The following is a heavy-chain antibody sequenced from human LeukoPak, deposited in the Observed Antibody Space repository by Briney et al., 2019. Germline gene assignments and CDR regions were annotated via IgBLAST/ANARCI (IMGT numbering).Heavy chain of an antibody. D-gene: IGHD3-10*01. CDR1: GYSISSGYY. V-gene: IGHV4-38-2*01. CDR2: IYHSGNT. CDR3: ARRWVDGSGSRYPFDY. Sequence: SETLSLTCAVSGYSISSGYYWGWIRQPPGKGLEWIGSIYHSGNTYYNSSLKSRVTILVDTSKNQFSLKLSSVSAADTAVYYCARRWVDGSGSRYPFDYWGEGTLVTVSS. J-gene: IGHJ4*02.